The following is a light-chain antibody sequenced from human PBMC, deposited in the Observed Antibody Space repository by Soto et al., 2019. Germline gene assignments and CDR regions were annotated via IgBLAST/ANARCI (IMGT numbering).Light chain of an antibody. CDR1: SSDVGDYNY. CDR2: EVS. Sequence: QSALTQPASVSGSPGQSITISCTGTSSDVGDYNYVSWYQHHPGKAPKLIIYEVSNRPSGVSHRFSGSKSGNTASLTISGLRAEDEADYYCSSYAGNNILLFGGGTKLTVL. CDR3: SSYAGNNILL. J-gene: IGLJ2*01. V-gene: IGLV2-14*01.